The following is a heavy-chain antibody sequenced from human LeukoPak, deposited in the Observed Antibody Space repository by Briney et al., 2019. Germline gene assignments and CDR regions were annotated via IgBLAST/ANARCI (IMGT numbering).Heavy chain of an antibody. Sequence: ASVTVSCKASGGTFSSYAISWVRQAPGQGLEWMGGIIPIFGTANYAQKFQGRVTITADESTSTAYMELSSLRSEDTAVYYCARSYCSSTSCYPNWFDPWGQGTLVTVSS. CDR1: GGTFSSYA. V-gene: IGHV1-69*01. CDR2: IIPIFGTA. J-gene: IGHJ5*02. CDR3: ARSYCSSTSCYPNWFDP. D-gene: IGHD2-2*01.